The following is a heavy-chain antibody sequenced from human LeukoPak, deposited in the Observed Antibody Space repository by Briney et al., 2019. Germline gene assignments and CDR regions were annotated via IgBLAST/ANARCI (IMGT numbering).Heavy chain of an antibody. V-gene: IGHV4-59*01. D-gene: IGHD2-2*01. Sequence: SETLSLTCTVSGGSISSYYWSWIRQPPGKGLEWIGYIYYSGSTNYNPSLKSRVTISVDTSKNQFSLKLSSVTAADTAVYYCARGQDQLPDAFDIWGQGTMVTVSS. J-gene: IGHJ3*02. CDR2: IYYSGST. CDR1: GGSISSYY. CDR3: ARGQDQLPDAFDI.